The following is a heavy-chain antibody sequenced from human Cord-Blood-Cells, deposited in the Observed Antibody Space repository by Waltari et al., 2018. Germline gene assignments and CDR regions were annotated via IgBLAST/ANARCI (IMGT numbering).Heavy chain of an antibody. J-gene: IGHJ6*02. Sequence: QVQLVQSGAEVKKPGASVKVSCKVSGYTLTELSIHWVLPAPGKGPEWMGGFDPEDGETIYAQKFQGRVTMTEDTSTDTAYMELSSLRSEDTAVYYCATGGSQGYYYYGMDVWGQGTTVTVSS. CDR2: FDPEDGET. D-gene: IGHD5-12*01. V-gene: IGHV1-24*01. CDR3: ATGGSQGYYYYGMDV. CDR1: GYTLTELS.